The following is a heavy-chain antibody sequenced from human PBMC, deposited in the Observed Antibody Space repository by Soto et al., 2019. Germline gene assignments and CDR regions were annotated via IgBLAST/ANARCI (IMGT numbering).Heavy chain of an antibody. CDR1: GFTFSNYW. Sequence: GGSLRLSCAASGFTFSNYWMHWVRQAPGKGLVWVSRITTDGSSTTYADSVKGRFTISRDNAKNTLYLQMNSLRDEDTAVYYCASGPSYYYGMDVWGQGTTVTVSS. CDR2: ITTDGSST. V-gene: IGHV3-74*01. CDR3: ASGPSYYYGMDV. J-gene: IGHJ6*02.